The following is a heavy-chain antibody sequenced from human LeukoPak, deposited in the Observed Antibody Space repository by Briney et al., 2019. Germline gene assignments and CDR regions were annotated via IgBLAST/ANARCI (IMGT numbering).Heavy chain of an antibody. CDR3: AKVTSSWNYFDY. D-gene: IGHD6-13*01. J-gene: IGHJ4*02. Sequence: GGSLRLSCAASRFTFSTYAMSWVRQAPGKGLEWVSTFSGSSGRTYYADSVKGRFTISRDNSKNTLYLQMNSLRAEDTAVYYCAKVTSSWNYFDYWGQGAPVTVSS. CDR1: RFTFSTYA. V-gene: IGHV3-23*01. CDR2: FSGSSGRT.